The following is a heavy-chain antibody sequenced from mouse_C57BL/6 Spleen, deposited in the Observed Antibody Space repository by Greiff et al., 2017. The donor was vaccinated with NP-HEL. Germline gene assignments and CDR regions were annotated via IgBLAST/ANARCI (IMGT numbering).Heavy chain of an antibody. J-gene: IGHJ4*01. Sequence: QVQLKQSGAELVRPGASVTLSCKASGYTFTDYEMHWVKQTPVHGLEWIGAIDPETGGTAYNQKFKGKAILTADKSSSTAYMELRSLTSEDSAVYYCTRRYYGSGNYAMDYWGQGTSVTVSS. CDR2: IDPETGGT. CDR1: GYTFTDYE. V-gene: IGHV1-15*01. CDR3: TRRYYGSGNYAMDY. D-gene: IGHD1-1*01.